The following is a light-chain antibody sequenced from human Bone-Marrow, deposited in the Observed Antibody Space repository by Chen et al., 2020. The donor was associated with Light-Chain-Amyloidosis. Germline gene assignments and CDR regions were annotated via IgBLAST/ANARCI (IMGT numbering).Light chain of an antibody. Sequence: DIQMTQSPSSLSASVGDRVTITCKASQDISSSLNWYQQKQGEAPKLLIYDTSILETGVPSRFRGSGSGTHFTFTISSLQSEDFATYYCQQCDNIPYTFGQGTKLEIK. J-gene: IGKJ2*01. CDR2: DTS. V-gene: IGKV1-33*01. CDR1: QDISSS. CDR3: QQCDNIPYT.